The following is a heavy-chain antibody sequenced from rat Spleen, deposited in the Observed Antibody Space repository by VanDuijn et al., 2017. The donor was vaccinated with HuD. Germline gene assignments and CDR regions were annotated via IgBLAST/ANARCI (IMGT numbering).Heavy chain of an antibody. V-gene: IGHV5-29*01. Sequence: EVQLVESDGGLVQPGRSLKLSCTASGFTFSDYYMAWVRQAPTKGLEWVATITFDGASTYYRDSVKGRFTISRDNAKSTLYLQLDSLRSEDTATYYCARHDYGYDYWGQGVMVTVSS. J-gene: IGHJ2*01. CDR1: GFTFSDYY. CDR2: ITFDGAST. D-gene: IGHD1-7*01. CDR3: ARHDYGYDY.